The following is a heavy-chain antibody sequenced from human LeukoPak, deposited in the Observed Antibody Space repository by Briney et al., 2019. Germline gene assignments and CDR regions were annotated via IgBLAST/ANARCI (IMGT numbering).Heavy chain of an antibody. CDR1: GGSISSGNYY. D-gene: IGHD6-19*01. J-gene: IGHJ4*02. CDR3: CGSGWFAGPFGY. Sequence: SQTLSLTCTVSGGSISSGNYYWSWIRQPAGKTLEWIGRIHTSGSTSYNPSLKSRATISLDTSKNQFSLKLTSVTAADTAVYYCCGSGWFAGPFGYWGQGALVTVSS. CDR2: IHTSGST. V-gene: IGHV4-61*02.